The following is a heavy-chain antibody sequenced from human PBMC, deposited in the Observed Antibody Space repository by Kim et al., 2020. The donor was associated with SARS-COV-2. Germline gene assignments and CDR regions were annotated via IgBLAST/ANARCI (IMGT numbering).Heavy chain of an antibody. J-gene: IGHJ4*02. V-gene: IGHV4-31*02. Sequence: YNPSLKIRVTISVDTSKNQFSLKLSSVTAADTAVYYCARVGTTVTTIIDYWGQGTLVTVSS. D-gene: IGHD4-17*01. CDR3: ARVGTTVTTIIDY.